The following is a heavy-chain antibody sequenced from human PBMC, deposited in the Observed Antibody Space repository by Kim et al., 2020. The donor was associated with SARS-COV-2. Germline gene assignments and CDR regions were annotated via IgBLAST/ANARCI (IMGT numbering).Heavy chain of an antibody. V-gene: IGHV3-21*01. CDR3: ARENGVVAPDAFDI. Sequence: GSLRLSCAASGFTFSSYSMNWVRQAPGKGLEWVSSISSSSSYIYYADSVKGRFTISRDNAKNSLYLQMNSLRAEDTAVYYCARENGVVAPDAFDIWGQGTMVTVSS. CDR2: ISSSSSYI. J-gene: IGHJ3*02. CDR1: GFTFSSYS. D-gene: IGHD2-15*01.